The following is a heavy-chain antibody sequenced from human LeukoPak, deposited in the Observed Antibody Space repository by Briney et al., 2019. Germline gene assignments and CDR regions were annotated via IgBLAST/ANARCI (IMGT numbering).Heavy chain of an antibody. J-gene: IGHJ4*02. D-gene: IGHD6-19*01. V-gene: IGHV3-30-3*01. CDR3: ASLDYSSGWYTADY. CDR1: GFTFSSYA. Sequence: GGSLRLYCAASGFTFSSYAMHWVRQAPGKGLEWVAVISYDGSNKYYADSVKGRFTISRDNSKNTLYLQMNSLRAEDTAVYYCASLDYSSGWYTADYWGQGTLVTVSS. CDR2: ISYDGSNK.